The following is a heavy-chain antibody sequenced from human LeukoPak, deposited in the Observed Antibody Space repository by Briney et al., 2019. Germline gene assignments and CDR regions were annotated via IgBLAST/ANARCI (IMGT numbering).Heavy chain of an antibody. J-gene: IGHJ4*02. Sequence: GGSLRLSCAASGFTFSDYYMSWIRQAPGKGLEWVSYISSGSTIYYADSVKGRFTISRDNAKNSLYLQMNSLRAEDTAVYYCARDIVATNPTFDYWGQGTLVTVSS. D-gene: IGHD5-12*01. CDR2: ISSGSTI. CDR1: GFTFSDYY. V-gene: IGHV3-11*01. CDR3: ARDIVATNPTFDY.